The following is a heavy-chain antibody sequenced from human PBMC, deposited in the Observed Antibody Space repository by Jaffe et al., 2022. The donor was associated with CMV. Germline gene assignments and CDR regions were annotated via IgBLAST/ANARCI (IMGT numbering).Heavy chain of an antibody. CDR1: GFTFSSYA. V-gene: IGHV3-23*01. CDR3: VRKDTIFGVVIIPDY. J-gene: IGHJ4*02. Sequence: EVQLLESGGGLVQPGGSLRLSCAASGFTFSSYAMSWVRQAPGKGLEWVSAISGSGGSTYYADSVKGRFTISRDNSKNTLYLQMNSLRAEDTAVYYCVRKDTIFGVVIIPDYWGQGTLVTVSS. CDR2: ISGSGGST. D-gene: IGHD3-3*01.